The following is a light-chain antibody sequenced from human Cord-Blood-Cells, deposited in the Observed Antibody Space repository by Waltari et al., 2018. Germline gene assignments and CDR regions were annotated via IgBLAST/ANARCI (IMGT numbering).Light chain of an antibody. CDR1: SSDVGSYNL. Sequence: QSALTQPASVSGSPGQSITISCTGTSSDVGSYNLVSWYQQHPGKAPTLMIYEVSKRPSGVSNRISGSKSGNTASLTISGRQAEDEADYYCCSYAGSSTFFGTGTKVTVL. J-gene: IGLJ1*01. CDR2: EVS. CDR3: CSYAGSSTF. V-gene: IGLV2-23*02.